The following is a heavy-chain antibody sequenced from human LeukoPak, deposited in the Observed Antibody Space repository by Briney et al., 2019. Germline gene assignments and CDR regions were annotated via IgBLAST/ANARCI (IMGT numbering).Heavy chain of an antibody. CDR2: ISSSSSYI. J-gene: IGHJ5*02. CDR3: ARGGHYDILTGYLHWFDP. Sequence: GGSLRLSCAASGFTFSSYSMNWVRQAPGKGLEWVSSISSSSSYIYYADSVKGRFTISRDNAKNSLYLQMNSLRAEDMAVYYCARGGHYDILTGYLHWFDPWGQGTLVTVSS. CDR1: GFTFSSYS. V-gene: IGHV3-21*01. D-gene: IGHD3-9*01.